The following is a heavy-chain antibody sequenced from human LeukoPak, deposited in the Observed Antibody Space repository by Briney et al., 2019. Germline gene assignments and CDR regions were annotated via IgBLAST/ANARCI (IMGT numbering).Heavy chain of an antibody. CDR1: GFTFRSYG. CDR2: ISGSGVNT. D-gene: IGHD5-24*01. V-gene: IGHV3-23*01. J-gene: IGHJ4*02. Sequence: PGGSLRLSCAASGFTFRSYGMNWVRQAPGKGLEWVSAISGSGVNTYYADSVKGRFTISRDNSKNTLYLQMNSLRAEDTVVYYCAKIPVEMATIVLFDYWGQGTLVTVSS. CDR3: AKIPVEMATIVLFDY.